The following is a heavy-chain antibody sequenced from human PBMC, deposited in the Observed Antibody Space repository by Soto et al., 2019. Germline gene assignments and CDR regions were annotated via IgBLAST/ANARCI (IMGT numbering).Heavy chain of an antibody. Sequence: VASLKSSCNGSGYSLTSHWISWVRQMSGKGLEWMGRIDPSDSDTNYSPSFQGQVTISADKSISTAYLQWSSLRASDTAMYYCARRVGQQLITFDYWGQGTLVTVSS. CDR2: IDPSDSDT. CDR1: GYSLTSHW. CDR3: ARRVGQQLITFDY. D-gene: IGHD6-13*01. V-gene: IGHV5-10-1*01. J-gene: IGHJ4*02.